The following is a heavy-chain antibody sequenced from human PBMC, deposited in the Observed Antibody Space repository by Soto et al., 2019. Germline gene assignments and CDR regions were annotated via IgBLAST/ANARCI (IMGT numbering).Heavy chain of an antibody. Sequence: SETLSLTCTVSGGSISSGGYYWSWIRQHPGKGLEWIGYIYYSGSTYYNPSLKSRVTISVDTSKNQFSLKLSSVTAADTAVYYCARAYSGSFNYWGQGTLVTVSS. CDR1: GGSISSGGYY. CDR3: ARAYSGSFNY. V-gene: IGHV4-31*03. CDR2: IYYSGST. J-gene: IGHJ4*02. D-gene: IGHD1-26*01.